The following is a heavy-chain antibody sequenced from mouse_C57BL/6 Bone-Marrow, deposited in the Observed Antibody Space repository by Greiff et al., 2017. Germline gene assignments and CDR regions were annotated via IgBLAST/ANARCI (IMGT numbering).Heavy chain of an antibody. J-gene: IGHJ2*01. Sequence: QVQLQQSGPELARPWASVKISCQAFYTFFSRVHFAIRDTNYWMQWVKQRPGQGLEWIGAIHPGNGDTSYNQKFKGKATFTADNTSSTTYMHLSSLASEDAAVYYCAWYGYDVDYWGQGTTLTVSS. CDR2: GQGLEWIG. V-gene: IGHV1-87*01. CDR1: YTFFSRVH. CDR3: SEDAAVYYCAWYGYDVDY. D-gene: IGHD2-2*01.